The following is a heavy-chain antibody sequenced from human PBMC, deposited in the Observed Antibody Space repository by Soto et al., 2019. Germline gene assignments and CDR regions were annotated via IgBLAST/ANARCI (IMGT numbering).Heavy chain of an antibody. J-gene: IGHJ4*02. CDR3: ARDRWELLQVDY. CDR2: ISAYNGNT. D-gene: IGHD1-26*01. V-gene: IGHV1-18*01. Sequence: ASVKVSCKASGYTFTSYGISWVRQAPGQGLEWMGWISAYNGNTNYAQKLQGRVTMTTDTSTSTAYMELRSLRSDDTAVFYCARDRWELLQVDYWGQGTLVTVSS. CDR1: GYTFTSYG.